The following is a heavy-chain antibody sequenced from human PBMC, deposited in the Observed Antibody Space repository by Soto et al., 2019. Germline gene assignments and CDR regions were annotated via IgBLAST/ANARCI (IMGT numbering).Heavy chain of an antibody. CDR1: GGTFSSYA. J-gene: IGHJ6*02. D-gene: IGHD3-3*01. CDR3: ASGGVVIDVDYYGMDV. Sequence: SVKVSCKASGGTFSSYAISWVRQAPGQGLEWMGGIIPIFGTANYAQKFHGRVTITADESTSTAYMELSSLRSEDTAVYYCASGGVVIDVDYYGMDVWGQGTTVTVS. CDR2: IIPIFGTA. V-gene: IGHV1-69*13.